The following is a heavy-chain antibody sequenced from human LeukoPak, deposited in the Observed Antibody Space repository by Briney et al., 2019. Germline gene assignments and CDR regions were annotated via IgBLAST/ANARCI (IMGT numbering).Heavy chain of an antibody. J-gene: IGHJ6*02. CDR3: AAFNWGSAGRYYYYYGMDV. CDR2: ISAYNGNT. CDR1: GYTFTSYG. V-gene: IGHV1-18*01. Sequence: AASVTVSCKASGYTFTSYGISWVRQAPGQGLEWMGWISAYNGNTNYAQKLQGRVTMTTDTSTSTAYMELRSLRSDDTAVYYCAAFNWGSAGRYYYYYGMDVWGQGTTVTVSS. D-gene: IGHD7-27*01.